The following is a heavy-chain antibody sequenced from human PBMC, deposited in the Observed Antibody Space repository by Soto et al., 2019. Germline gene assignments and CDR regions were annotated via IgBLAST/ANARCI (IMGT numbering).Heavy chain of an antibody. Sequence: SETLSLTCTVSGGSISSYHWSWIRQPPGKGLEWIGYIYYSGSTNYNPSLKSRVTISVDTSKDQFSLKLSSVTAADTAVYYCARARDDFWSGYYYFDHWGQGTLVTVSS. CDR2: IYYSGST. D-gene: IGHD3-3*01. J-gene: IGHJ4*02. CDR3: ARARDDFWSGYYYFDH. CDR1: GGSISSYH. V-gene: IGHV4-59*01.